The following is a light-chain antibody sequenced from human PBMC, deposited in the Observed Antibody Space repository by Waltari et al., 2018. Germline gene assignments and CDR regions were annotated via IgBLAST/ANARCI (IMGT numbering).Light chain of an antibody. J-gene: IGKJ1*01. V-gene: IGKV3-20*01. CDR3: QPDGSFLWT. CDR1: QSVSSRY. Sequence: EVVLTQSPGTLSFSPGEGVTLSCRASQSVSSRYLAWYQQKPGQAPRLLIYGAYRRATGIPDRVSGRGSGTDFTSTLRRLEPEDFAVYYCQPDGSFLWTFGQGTKVEIQ. CDR2: GAY.